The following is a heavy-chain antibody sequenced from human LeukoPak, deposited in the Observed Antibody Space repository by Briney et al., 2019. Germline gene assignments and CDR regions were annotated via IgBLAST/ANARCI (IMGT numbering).Heavy chain of an antibody. Sequence: GASVKVSCKASRGTFSSYAISWVRQAPGQGLEWMGWISAYNGNTNYAQKLQGRVTMTTDTSTSTAYMELRSLRSDDTAVYYCARGYSGSYHVEWGQGTLVTVSS. CDR3: ARGYSGSYHVE. CDR1: RGTFSSYA. D-gene: IGHD1-26*01. V-gene: IGHV1-18*01. J-gene: IGHJ4*02. CDR2: ISAYNGNT.